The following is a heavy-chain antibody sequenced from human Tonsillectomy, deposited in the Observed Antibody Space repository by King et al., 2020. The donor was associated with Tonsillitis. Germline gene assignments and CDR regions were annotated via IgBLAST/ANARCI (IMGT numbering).Heavy chain of an antibody. CDR3: ARKFRTADPFDS. Sequence: VQLVESGGGLVQPGGSLRLSCAVSGFTVNSNYMSWVRQAPGKGLEWVSIIYSGGSTYYADSVKGRFTISRDNSKNTLYLQMNSLRAEDTAVYYCARKFRTADPFDSWGQGTLVTVSA. D-gene: IGHD1-14*01. CDR2: IYSGGST. CDR1: GFTVNSNY. V-gene: IGHV3-66*01. J-gene: IGHJ4*02.